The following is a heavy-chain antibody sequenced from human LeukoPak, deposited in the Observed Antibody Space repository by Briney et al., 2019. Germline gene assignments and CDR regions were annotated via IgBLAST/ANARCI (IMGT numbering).Heavy chain of an antibody. CDR2: ISGSSIYI. CDR1: GFTFSSYT. V-gene: IGHV3-21*01. CDR3: ARSGCSGGSCYGVFDY. J-gene: IGHJ4*02. Sequence: GVSLRLSCAASGFTFSSYTMNWVRQAPGKGLEWVSSISGSSIYIYYADSAKGRFTISRDNAKNSLYLRMNSLRAEDTAVYYCARSGCSGGSCYGVFDYWGQGTLVTVSS. D-gene: IGHD2-15*01.